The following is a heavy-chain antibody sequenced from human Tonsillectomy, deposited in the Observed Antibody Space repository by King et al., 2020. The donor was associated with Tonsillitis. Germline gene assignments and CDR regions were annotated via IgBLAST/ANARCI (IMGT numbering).Heavy chain of an antibody. CDR2: INPNGGST. J-gene: IGHJ3*02. CDR3: ARSLVGVDDTFDI. Sequence: VQLVESGAEVKKPGASVKISCKASGYTFTSYYIHWVRQAPGQGLEWMGIINPNGGSTSYAQKSQGRVTMTRYTSTSTVYMELSSLRSDDTAVYYCARSLVGVDDTFDIWGQGTMVTVSS. V-gene: IGHV1-46*03. CDR1: GYTFTSYY. D-gene: IGHD1-26*01.